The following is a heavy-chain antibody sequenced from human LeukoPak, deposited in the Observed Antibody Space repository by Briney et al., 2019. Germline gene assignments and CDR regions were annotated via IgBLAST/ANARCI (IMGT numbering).Heavy chain of an antibody. J-gene: IGHJ6*02. Sequence: GRSLRLSCAASGFTFSSYAMHWVRQAPGKGLEWVAVISYDGSNKYYADSVKGRFTISRDNSKNTLYLQMNSLRAEDTAVYYCARGGVVPAAMTYYYYYGMDVWGQGTTVTVSS. CDR2: ISYDGSNK. CDR1: GFTFSSYA. CDR3: ARGGVVPAAMTYYYYYGMDV. D-gene: IGHD2-2*01. V-gene: IGHV3-30*04.